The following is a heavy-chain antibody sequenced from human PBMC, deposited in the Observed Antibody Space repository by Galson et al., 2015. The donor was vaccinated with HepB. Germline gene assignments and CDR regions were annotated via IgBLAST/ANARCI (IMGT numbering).Heavy chain of an antibody. CDR3: ARNGYSGCDSDYYYYYGMDV. J-gene: IGHJ6*02. Sequence: SVKVSCKASGYTFTSYGISWVRQAPGQGLEWMGCISAYNGYTKYAQKLQGRVTTTTDTSTSTAYMELRSLRSDDTAVYYCARNGYSGCDSDYYYYYGMDVWGQGTTVTVSS. D-gene: IGHD5-12*01. CDR2: ISAYNGYT. V-gene: IGHV1-18*04. CDR1: GYTFTSYG.